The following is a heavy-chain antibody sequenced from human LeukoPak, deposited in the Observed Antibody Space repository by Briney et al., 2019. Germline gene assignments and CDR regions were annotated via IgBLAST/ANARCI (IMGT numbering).Heavy chain of an antibody. V-gene: IGHV3-30*04. D-gene: IGHD2-21*02. CDR2: ISDDGSNK. CDR3: ARGEVVTASPLDF. Sequence: GRSLRLSCAASGFTFSGYGMHWVRLAPGVGLQWIAFISDDGSNKVYAASVKGRFTITRDNSKNTLFLEMRSLRTEDTAVYYCARGEVVTASPLDFWGQGTLVTVSS. CDR1: GFTFSGYG. J-gene: IGHJ4*02.